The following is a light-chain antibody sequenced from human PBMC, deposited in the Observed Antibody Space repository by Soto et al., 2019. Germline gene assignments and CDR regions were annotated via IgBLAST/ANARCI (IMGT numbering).Light chain of an antibody. V-gene: IGLV2-14*01. CDR3: NSYTSSSTIV. J-gene: IGLJ1*01. CDR1: SSDVGGYKY. CDR2: EVS. Sequence: QSALTQPASVSGSPGQSITISCTGTSSDVGGYKYVSWYQQHPGKAPKLMIYEVSNRPSGVSNRFSGSKSGNTASLTISGLQADDEADYYCNSYTSSSTIVFGDATKVTVL.